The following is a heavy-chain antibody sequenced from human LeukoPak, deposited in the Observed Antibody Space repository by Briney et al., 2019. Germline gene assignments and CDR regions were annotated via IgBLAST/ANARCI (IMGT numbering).Heavy chain of an antibody. CDR3: ARTYNWNDGWFDP. J-gene: IGHJ5*02. CDR2: IYYSGST. CDR1: GGSISSYY. V-gene: IGHV4-59*01. D-gene: IGHD1-1*01. Sequence: SETLSLTCTVSGGSISSYYWSWIRQPPGKGLEWIGYIYYSGSTNYNPSLKSRVTISVDTSKNQFSLKLSSVTAADTAVYYCARTYNWNDGWFDPWGQGTLVTVSS.